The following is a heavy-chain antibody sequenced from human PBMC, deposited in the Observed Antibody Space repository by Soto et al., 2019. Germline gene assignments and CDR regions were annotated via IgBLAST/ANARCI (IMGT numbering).Heavy chain of an antibody. J-gene: IGHJ4*02. Sequence: ASVKVSCKASGYTFTSYGISWVRQAPGQGLEWMGWISAYNGNTNYAQKLQGRVTMTTDTSTSTAYMELRSLRSDDTAVYYCARRSIYYDFWSGYYLTFGYWGQGTLVTVSS. V-gene: IGHV1-18*04. CDR3: ARRSIYYDFWSGYYLTFGY. CDR2: ISAYNGNT. CDR1: GYTFTSYG. D-gene: IGHD3-3*01.